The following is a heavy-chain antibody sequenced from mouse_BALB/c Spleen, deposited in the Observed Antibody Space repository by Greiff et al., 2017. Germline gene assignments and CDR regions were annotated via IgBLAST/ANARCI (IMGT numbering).Heavy chain of an antibody. V-gene: IGHV1-7*01. CDR3: ARSDDGYYRGFAY. J-gene: IGHJ3*01. CDR1: GYTFTSYW. D-gene: IGHD2-3*01. Sequence: QVQLQQSGAELAKPGASVKMSCKASGYTFTSYWMHWVKQRPGQGLEWIGYINPSTGYTEYNQKFKDKATLTADKSSSTAYMQLSSLTSEDSAVYYCARSDDGYYRGFAYWGQGTLVTVSA. CDR2: INPSTGYT.